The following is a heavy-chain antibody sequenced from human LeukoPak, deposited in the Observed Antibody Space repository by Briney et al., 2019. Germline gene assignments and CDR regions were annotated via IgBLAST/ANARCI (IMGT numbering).Heavy chain of an antibody. J-gene: IGHJ4*02. D-gene: IGHD6-13*01. Sequence: SVKVSCKASGGTFSSYAISWVRQAPGQGLEWMGGIIPIFGTANYAQKFQGRVTITTDESTSTAYMELSSLRSEDTAVYYCAWGPVAANYFDYWGQGTLVTVSS. V-gene: IGHV1-69*05. CDR3: AWGPVAANYFDY. CDR1: GGTFSSYA. CDR2: IIPIFGTA.